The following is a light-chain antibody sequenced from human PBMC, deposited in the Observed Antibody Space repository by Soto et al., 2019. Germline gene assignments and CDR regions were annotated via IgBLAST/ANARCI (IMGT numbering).Light chain of an antibody. CDR2: AAS. Sequence: DIQMTQSPSSLSASVGDRVTISCRASQGINSYLAWYQQKPGKAPKLLIYAASTLQSGVPSRFSGSGSGTDFTLTISSLQPEDVATYYCQQHNSAPPVTFGPGTKVGV. CDR1: QGINSY. CDR3: QQHNSAPPVT. V-gene: IGKV1-27*01. J-gene: IGKJ3*01.